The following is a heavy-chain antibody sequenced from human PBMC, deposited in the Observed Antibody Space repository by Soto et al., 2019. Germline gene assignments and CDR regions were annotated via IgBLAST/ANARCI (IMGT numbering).Heavy chain of an antibody. CDR2: ISWNSGSI. D-gene: IGHD6-13*01. J-gene: IGHJ6*02. CDR1: GFTFDDYA. V-gene: IGHV3-9*01. Sequence: EVQLVESGGGLVQPGRSLRLSCAASGFTFDDYAMHWVRQAPGKGLEWVSGISWNSGSIGYADSVKGRFTISRDNAKNSLYLQMNSLRAEDTALYYCAKDCTLGRAAAGGMDVWGQGTTVTVSS. CDR3: AKDCTLGRAAAGGMDV.